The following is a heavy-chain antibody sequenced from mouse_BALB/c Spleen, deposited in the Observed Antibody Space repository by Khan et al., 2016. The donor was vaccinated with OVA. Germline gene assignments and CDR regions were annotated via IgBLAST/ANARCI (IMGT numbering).Heavy chain of an antibody. CDR3: ARSVTITTVVATDFDY. CDR2: ISYSGRT. V-gene: IGHV3-2*02. CDR1: GYSITSDYA. J-gene: IGHJ2*01. Sequence: QLEESGPGLVKPSQSLSLTCTVTGYSITSDYAWNWIRQFPGNKLEWMGYISYSGRTSYNPSLKSRISITRDTSKNQFFLQLNSVTTEDTATYYCARSVTITTVVATDFDYWGQGTTLPVSS. D-gene: IGHD1-1*01.